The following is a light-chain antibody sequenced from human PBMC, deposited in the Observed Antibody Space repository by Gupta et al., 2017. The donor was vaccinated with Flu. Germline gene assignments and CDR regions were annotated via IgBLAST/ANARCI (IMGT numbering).Light chain of an antibody. CDR3: AAWDATLSGRGV. Sequence: QSVLTQAPSGTGTPGQRVTIYCSGSNSNIGRNYVFWYQQLPGQAPKLLIYRNDHRPSGVPDRFSGSSAATSASLAIIGLRSEDEGHYSCAAWDATLSGRGVFGGGTRVTVL. V-gene: IGLV1-47*01. J-gene: IGLJ3*02. CDR2: RND. CDR1: NSNIGRNY.